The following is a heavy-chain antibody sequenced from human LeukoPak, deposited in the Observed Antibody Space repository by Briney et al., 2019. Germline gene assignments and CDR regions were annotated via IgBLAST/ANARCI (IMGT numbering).Heavy chain of an antibody. CDR1: AASISNNTFY. J-gene: IGHJ4*02. CDR2: IYTSGST. CDR3: ARARRDSGSYHFDY. V-gene: IGHV4-61*02. D-gene: IGHD1-26*01. Sequence: SQTLSLTCTVSAASISNNTFYWSWIRQPAGKGLEWIGRIYTSGSTNYNPSLKSRVTISVDTSKNQFSLKLSSVTAADTAVYYCARARRDSGSYHFDYWGQGTLVTVSS.